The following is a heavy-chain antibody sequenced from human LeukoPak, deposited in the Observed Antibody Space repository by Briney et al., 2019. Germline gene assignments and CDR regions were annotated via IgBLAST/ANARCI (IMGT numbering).Heavy chain of an antibody. Sequence: AGSLRLSCAASGFTFSRYYRSWVRQAPRKGLEWVANKKQDGSEKYYVDSVKGRFTISRDNAKNSLYLQMNSLRAEDTAVYYCAREYGHYYYYYMDVWGKGTTVTVSS. CDR3: AREYGHYYYYYMDV. D-gene: IGHD4-17*01. CDR1: GFTFSRYY. V-gene: IGHV3-7*01. CDR2: KKQDGSEK. J-gene: IGHJ6*03.